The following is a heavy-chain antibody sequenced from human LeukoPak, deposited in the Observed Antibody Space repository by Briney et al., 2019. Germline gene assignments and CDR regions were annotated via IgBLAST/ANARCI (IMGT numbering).Heavy chain of an antibody. D-gene: IGHD2-21*01. CDR1: GFTLTNYA. CDR3: ARHARARYYSAVDF. CDR2: ISDNIGTT. V-gene: IGHV3-23*01. Sequence: GGSLRLSCAASGFTLTNYAMSWVRQAPGKGLEWVSSISDNIGTTYYTDSVKGRFTISRDNSKNTLYLQMSSLRAEDTALYYCARHARARYYSAVDFWGQGTLVTVSS. J-gene: IGHJ4*02.